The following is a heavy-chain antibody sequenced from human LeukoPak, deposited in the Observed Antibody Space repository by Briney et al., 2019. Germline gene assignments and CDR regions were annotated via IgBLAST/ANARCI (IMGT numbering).Heavy chain of an antibody. CDR1: GYTFTDYY. CDR2: INPNSGGT. D-gene: IGHD4-17*01. V-gene: IGHV1-2*02. Sequence: GASVKVSCKASGYTFTDYYMHWVRQAPGQGLEWMGWINPNSGGTNYAQKFQGRVTMTRDTSISTAYMELSRLRSDDTAVYYCARGGHSREDDYGDYFDYWGQGTLVTVSS. CDR3: ARGGHSREDDYGDYFDY. J-gene: IGHJ4*02.